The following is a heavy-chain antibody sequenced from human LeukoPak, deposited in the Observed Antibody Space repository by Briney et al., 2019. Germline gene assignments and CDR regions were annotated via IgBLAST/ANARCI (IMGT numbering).Heavy chain of an antibody. D-gene: IGHD3-22*01. Sequence: GGSLRLSCAASGFTVSSNYMSWVRQAPGKGLEWVSVIYSGGSTYYADSVKGRFSISRDNSKNTLYLQMNSLRAEDTAVYYCAKGPFDSYYYYGMAVWGQGTTVTVSS. CDR2: IYSGGST. V-gene: IGHV3-66*01. CDR3: AKGPFDSYYYYGMAV. J-gene: IGHJ6*02. CDR1: GFTVSSNY.